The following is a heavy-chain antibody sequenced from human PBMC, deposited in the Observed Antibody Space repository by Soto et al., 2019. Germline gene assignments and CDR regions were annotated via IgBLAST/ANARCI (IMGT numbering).Heavy chain of an antibody. V-gene: IGHV4-31*03. D-gene: IGHD3-16*01. Sequence: SETLSLTCTVSGDSITSVFHYCRWIRQHPGKGLEWIGYIFYSGPTYYNPSLKSRVTISVDTSKNQFSLKLNSVTAADTAVYYCARDRVMLTFGGASEEWGIDSWGQGTLVTVSS. CDR2: IFYSGPT. J-gene: IGHJ4*02. CDR1: GDSITSVFHY. CDR3: ARDRVMLTFGGASEEWGIDS.